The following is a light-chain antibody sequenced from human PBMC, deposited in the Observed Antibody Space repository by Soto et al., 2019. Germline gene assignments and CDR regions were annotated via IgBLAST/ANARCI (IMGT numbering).Light chain of an antibody. J-gene: IGLJ2*01. CDR1: TSDVGTYKF. Sequence: QSVLTQPASVSGSPGQSITISCTGTTSDVGTYKFVSWYQQHPGIAPKLMIYEVSERPSGVSNRFSGSKSGNTASLTISGLQAEDEDYYYCCSHAGSHVIFGGGTKVTVL. V-gene: IGLV2-23*02. CDR2: EVS. CDR3: CSHAGSHVI.